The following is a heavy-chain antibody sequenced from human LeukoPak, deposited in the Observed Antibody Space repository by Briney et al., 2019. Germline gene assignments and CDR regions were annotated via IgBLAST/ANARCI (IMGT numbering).Heavy chain of an antibody. V-gene: IGHV3-7*03. Sequence: PGGSLRLSCAASGFTFSTYWMGWVRQAPGKGLEWLGNIKEDGSEKYYVDFVKGRFTISRDNAKNSPSLQMNSLRVEDTAIYYCARDRGWLTSDYWGQGILVTVSS. CDR1: GFTFSTYW. J-gene: IGHJ4*02. CDR2: IKEDGSEK. CDR3: ARDRGWLTSDY. D-gene: IGHD6-19*01.